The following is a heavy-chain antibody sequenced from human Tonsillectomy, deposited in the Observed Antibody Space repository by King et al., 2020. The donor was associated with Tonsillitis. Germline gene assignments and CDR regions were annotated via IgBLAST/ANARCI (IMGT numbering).Heavy chain of an antibody. CDR3: ARDRAPHYSAYDFDY. CDR2: ITSDGGST. Sequence: VQLVESGGVVVQPGGSLRLSCTASGFTVGSYTMYWLRHVPGKGLQWVSLITSDGGSTFYADSVKGRFTISRDNRKDSLYLQMNSLKTEDTALYYCARDRAPHYSAYDFDYRGQGTLVTVSA. J-gene: IGHJ4*02. D-gene: IGHD5-12*01. V-gene: IGHV3-43*01. CDR1: GFTVGSYT.